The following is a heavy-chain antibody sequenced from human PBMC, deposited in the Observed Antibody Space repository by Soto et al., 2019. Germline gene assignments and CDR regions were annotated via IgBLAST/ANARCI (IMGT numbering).Heavy chain of an antibody. CDR1: GFTFSSYG. D-gene: IGHD3-3*01. J-gene: IGHJ6*02. V-gene: IGHV3-30*18. CDR3: AKEGDITIFGVVRFSPYYYYGMDV. Sequence: GGSLRLSCAASGFTFSSYGMHWVRQAPGKGLEWVAVISYDGSNKYYADSVKGRFTISRDNSKNTPYLQMNSLRAEDTAVYYCAKEGDITIFGVVRFSPYYYYGMDVWGQGTTVTVS. CDR2: ISYDGSNK.